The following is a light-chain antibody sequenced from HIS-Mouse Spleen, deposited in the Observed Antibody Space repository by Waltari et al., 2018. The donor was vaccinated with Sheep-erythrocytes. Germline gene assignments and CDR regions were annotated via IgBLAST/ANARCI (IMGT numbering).Light chain of an antibody. Sequence: DIQMTQSPSSLSASVGDRVTITCRASQSISSYLNWYQQKQGKAPKLLIYAASNLQSGVPSRFSGSGSGTDFTLTISSLQAEDVATYYCQQGYSTPPTFGGGTKVEIK. V-gene: IGKV1-39*01. CDR3: QQGYSTPPT. CDR2: AAS. CDR1: QSISSY. J-gene: IGKJ4*01.